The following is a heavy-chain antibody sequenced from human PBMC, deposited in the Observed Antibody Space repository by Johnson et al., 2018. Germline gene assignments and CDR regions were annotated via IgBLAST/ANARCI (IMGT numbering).Heavy chain of an antibody. Sequence: VQLVQSGGGVVQPGRSLRLSCAASGFTFSSYGMHWVRQAPGKGLEWVGFIRSKAYGGTSAYAASLKGRFTISRDDPKSIAYLQMNSLKTEDTAGYYCSRSRGGRWPDYYYYYMDVWGKGTAVTVSS. CDR1: GFTFSSYG. J-gene: IGHJ6*03. CDR2: IRSKAYGGTS. D-gene: IGHD2-15*01. CDR3: SRSRGGRWPDYYYYYMDV. V-gene: IGHV3-49*04.